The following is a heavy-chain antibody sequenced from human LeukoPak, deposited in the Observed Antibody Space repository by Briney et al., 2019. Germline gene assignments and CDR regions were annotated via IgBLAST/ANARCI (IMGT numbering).Heavy chain of an antibody. D-gene: IGHD6-13*01. CDR3: ARPIAAAGSYYYGMDV. V-gene: IGHV5-51*01. Sequence: GESLKISCKGSGYSFTSYWIGWVRQMPGKGLEWMGIIYPGDSDTRYSPSFQGQVTISADKSISTAYLQWSSLKASDTAMYYCARPIAAAGSYYYGMDVWGQGTTVTVSS. CDR1: GYSFTSYW. CDR2: IYPGDSDT. J-gene: IGHJ6*02.